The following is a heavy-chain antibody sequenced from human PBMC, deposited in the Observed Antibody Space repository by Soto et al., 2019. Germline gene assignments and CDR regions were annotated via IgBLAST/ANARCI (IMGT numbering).Heavy chain of an antibody. V-gene: IGHV4-59*01. CDR1: GGSISSYY. J-gene: IGHJ5*02. D-gene: IGHD4-17*01. CDR3: ARGEGLTTGWFDP. Sequence: QVQLQESGPGLVKPSETLSLTCTVSGGSISSYYWSWIRQPPGKGLEWIGYIYYSGSTNYNPSLTGRVTMSVDTSKNQFSLKLSSVTAADTAVYYCARGEGLTTGWFDPWGQGTLVTVSS. CDR2: IYYSGST.